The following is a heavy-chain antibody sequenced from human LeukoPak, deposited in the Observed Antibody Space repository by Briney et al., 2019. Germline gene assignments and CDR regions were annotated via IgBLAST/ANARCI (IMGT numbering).Heavy chain of an antibody. J-gene: IGHJ4*02. CDR3: AREGYCSGGSCYNDY. Sequence: WASVRVSCTASGYTFTSYYMHWVRQAPGQGLEWMGIINPSGGSTSYAQKFQGRVTMTRDMSTSTVYMELSSLRSEDTAVYYCAREGYCSGGSCYNDYWGQGTLVTVSS. CDR1: GYTFTSYY. V-gene: IGHV1-46*01. CDR2: INPSGGST. D-gene: IGHD2-15*01.